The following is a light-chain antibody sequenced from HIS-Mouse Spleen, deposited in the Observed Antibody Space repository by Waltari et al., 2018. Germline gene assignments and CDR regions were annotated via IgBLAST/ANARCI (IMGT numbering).Light chain of an antibody. V-gene: IGLV1-47*01. J-gene: IGLJ7*02. CDR2: RNN. Sequence: QSVLTQPPSASGTPGQRVTISCSGSSSNIGSNYVYWYQQLPGTAPKLLIYRNNPRPSGVPDRFSGSKSGTSASLAISGLRSEDEADYYCAAWDDSLSGPVFGGGTQLTAL. CDR1: SSNIGSNY. CDR3: AAWDDSLSGPV.